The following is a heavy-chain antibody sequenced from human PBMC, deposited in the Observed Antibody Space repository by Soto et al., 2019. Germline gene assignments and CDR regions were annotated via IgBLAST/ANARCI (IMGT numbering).Heavy chain of an antibody. CDR3: ARDLAAATGTFDY. J-gene: IGHJ4*02. CDR1: GFTFSGYS. Sequence: EVQLVESGGGLVKPGESLRLSCAGSGFTFSGYSMNWVRQAPGKGLEWVSSISSTSNNMYYADSVKGRFTMSRDNAKNSLYLQMNSVRVDDTAVYYCARDLAAATGTFDYWGQGTLVTVSS. V-gene: IGHV3-21*02. CDR2: ISSTSNNM. D-gene: IGHD1-1*01.